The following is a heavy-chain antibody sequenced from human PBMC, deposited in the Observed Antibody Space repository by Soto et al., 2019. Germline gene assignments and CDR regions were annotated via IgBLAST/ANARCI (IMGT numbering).Heavy chain of an antibody. CDR1: GGTFSSYA. J-gene: IGHJ6*02. D-gene: IGHD1-26*01. V-gene: IGHV1-69*06. CDR2: IIPIFGTA. Sequence: GASVKVSCKASGGTFSSYAISWVRQAPGQGLEWMGGIIPIFGTANYAQKFQGRVTITADKSTSTAYMELSSLRSEDTAVYYCARMRVGAPSDNYYYGMDVWGQGTTVTVSS. CDR3: ARMRVGAPSDNYYYGMDV.